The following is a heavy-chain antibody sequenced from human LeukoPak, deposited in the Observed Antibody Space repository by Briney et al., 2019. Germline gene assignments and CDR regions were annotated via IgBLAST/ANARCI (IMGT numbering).Heavy chain of an antibody. CDR3: ARVSATNAFDI. V-gene: IGHV3-21*01. CDR2: ISSSSSYI. D-gene: IGHD6-25*01. CDR1: GFTFSSYS. J-gene: IGHJ3*02. Sequence: GGSLRLPCAASGFTFSSYSMNWVRQAPGKGLEWVSSISSSSSYIYYADSVKGRFTISRDNAKNSLYLQMNSLRAEDTAVYYCARVSATNAFDIWGQGTMVTVSS.